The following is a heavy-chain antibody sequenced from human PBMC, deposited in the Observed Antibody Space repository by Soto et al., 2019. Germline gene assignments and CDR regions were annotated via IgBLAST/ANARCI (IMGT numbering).Heavy chain of an antibody. CDR1: GGSISSYY. J-gene: IGHJ3*02. Sequence: SETLSLTCTVSGGSISSYYWSWIRQPPGKGLEWIGYIYYSGSTNYNPSLKSRVTISVDTSKNQFSLKLSSVTAADTAVYYCARTNGYYYDSSGYYYGAFDIWGQGTMVTVSS. CDR3: ARTNGYYYDSSGYYYGAFDI. CDR2: IYYSGST. V-gene: IGHV4-59*01. D-gene: IGHD3-22*01.